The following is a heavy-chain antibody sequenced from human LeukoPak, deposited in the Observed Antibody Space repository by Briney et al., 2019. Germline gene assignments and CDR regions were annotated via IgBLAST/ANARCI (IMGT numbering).Heavy chain of an antibody. CDR1: GGTFSSYA. CDR2: IIPIFGTA. Sequence: SVKVSCKASGGTFSSYAISWVRQAPGQGLEWMGGIIPIFGTANYAQKFQGRVTITADESTSTAYMELSSLRSEDTAVYYCARATRSGSRNYYFYYMDVWGKGTRITVSS. J-gene: IGHJ6*03. CDR3: ARATRSGSRNYYFYYMDV. D-gene: IGHD3-3*01. V-gene: IGHV1-69*13.